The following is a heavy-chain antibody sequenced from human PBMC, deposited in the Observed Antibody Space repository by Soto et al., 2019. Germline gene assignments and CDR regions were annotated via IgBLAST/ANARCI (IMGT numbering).Heavy chain of an antibody. J-gene: IGHJ3*02. Sequence: GGSLRLSCASSGFTFSDYYMSWIRQAPGKGLEWVSYISSSSSYTNYADSVKGRFTISRDNAKNSLYLQMNSLRAEDTAVYYCARDADILTGSDAFDIWGQGTMVTVSS. CDR3: ARDADILTGSDAFDI. CDR1: GFTFSDYY. CDR2: ISSSSSYT. D-gene: IGHD3-9*01. V-gene: IGHV3-11*05.